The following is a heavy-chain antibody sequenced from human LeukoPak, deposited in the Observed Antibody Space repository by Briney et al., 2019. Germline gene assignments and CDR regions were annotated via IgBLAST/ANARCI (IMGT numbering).Heavy chain of an antibody. CDR2: IYYSGST. CDR1: GGSISSYY. Sequence: SETLSLTCTVSGGSISSYYWSWIRQPPGKGLEWIGYIYYSGSTNYNPSLKSRVTISVDTSKNQFSLKLSSVTAADTAVYYCASLRGYTYGFDFWGQGTLVTVSS. V-gene: IGHV4-59*01. D-gene: IGHD5-18*01. CDR3: ASLRGYTYGFDF. J-gene: IGHJ4*02.